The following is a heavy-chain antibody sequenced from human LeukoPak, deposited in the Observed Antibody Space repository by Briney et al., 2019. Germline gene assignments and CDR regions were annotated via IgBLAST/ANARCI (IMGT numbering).Heavy chain of an antibody. Sequence: VASVKVSCKAPGGTFSSYAISWVRQAPGQGLEWMGRIIPIFGTANYAQKFQGRVTITTDESTSTAYMELSSLRSEDTAVYYCARGSTSIAALGAWFDPWGQGTLVTVSS. V-gene: IGHV1-69*05. D-gene: IGHD6-6*01. J-gene: IGHJ5*02. CDR1: GGTFSSYA. CDR2: IIPIFGTA. CDR3: ARGSTSIAALGAWFDP.